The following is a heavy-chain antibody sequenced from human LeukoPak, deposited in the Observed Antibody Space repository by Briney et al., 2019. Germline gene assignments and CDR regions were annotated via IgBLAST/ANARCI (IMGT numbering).Heavy chain of an antibody. CDR2: IKGNGFDT. V-gene: IGHV3-23*01. CDR1: GFIFSNYA. CDR3: AKDNGLLMITFGGVVISHFDY. J-gene: IGHJ4*02. Sequence: GGSLRLSCAGSGFIFSNYAMSWVRQAPGKGLEWVSGIKGNGFDTYYADSVKGRFTVSRDNSKNTLSLQMNSLSAEDTAVYYCAKDNGLLMITFGGVVISHFDYWGQGALVTVSS. D-gene: IGHD3-16*01.